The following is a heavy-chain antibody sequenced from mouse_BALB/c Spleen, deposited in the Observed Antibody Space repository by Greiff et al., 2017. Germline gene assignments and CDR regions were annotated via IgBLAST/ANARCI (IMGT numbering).Heavy chain of an antibody. D-gene: IGHD4-1*01. CDR3: ALTGYFDY. CDR1: GYSITSGYY. Sequence: EVHLVESGPGLVKPSQSLSLTCSVTGYSITSGYYWNWIRQFPGNKLEWMGYISYDGSNNYNPSLKNRISITRDTSKNQFFLKLNSVTTEDTATYYCALTGYFDYWGQGTTLTVSS. CDR2: ISYDGSN. V-gene: IGHV3-6*02. J-gene: IGHJ2*01.